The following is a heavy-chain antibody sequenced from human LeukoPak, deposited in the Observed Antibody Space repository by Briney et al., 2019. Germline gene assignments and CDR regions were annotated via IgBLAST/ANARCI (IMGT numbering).Heavy chain of an antibody. CDR2: INPSGDFR. V-gene: IGHV1-46*01. CDR3: ARGPGPSFYMDV. J-gene: IGHJ6*03. Sequence: GASVKVSCKASGYTFVTHWMHWVRQAPGQGLEWMGIINPSGDFRSYAQKFKGRVTVTRDMSTRTVYMELSDLRPDDTAVYYCARGPGPSFYMDVWGKGTTVTVSS. CDR1: GYTFVTHW.